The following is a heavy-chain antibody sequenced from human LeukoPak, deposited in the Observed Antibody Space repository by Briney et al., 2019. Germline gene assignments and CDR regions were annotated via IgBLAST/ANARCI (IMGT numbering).Heavy chain of an antibody. CDR3: AHRRVDTYYYDSSGYYVS. Sequence: TLSLTCTVSGGSISSYYWSWIRQPPGKALEWLALIYWDDDKRYSPSLKSRLTITKDTSKNQVVLTMTNMDPVDTATYYCAHRRVDTYYYDSSGYYVSWGQGTLVTVSS. CDR2: IYWDDDK. D-gene: IGHD3-22*01. J-gene: IGHJ4*02. CDR1: GGSISSYYWS. V-gene: IGHV2-5*02.